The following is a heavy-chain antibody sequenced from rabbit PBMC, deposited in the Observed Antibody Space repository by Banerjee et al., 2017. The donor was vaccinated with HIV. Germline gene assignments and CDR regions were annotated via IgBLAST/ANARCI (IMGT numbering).Heavy chain of an antibody. J-gene: IGHJ6*01. V-gene: IGHV1S40*01. D-gene: IGHD4-1*01. CDR3: ARDLPDVIGWNFGW. CDR1: GVSFSSSSY. Sequence: QSLEESGGDLVKPGASLTLTCTASGVSFSSSSYMCWVRQAPGKGLEWIACIDTGSSGFTYFATWAKGRFTCSKTSSTTVTLEMTSLTAADTATYFCARDLPDVIGWNFGWWGPGTLVTVS. CDR2: IDTGSSGFT.